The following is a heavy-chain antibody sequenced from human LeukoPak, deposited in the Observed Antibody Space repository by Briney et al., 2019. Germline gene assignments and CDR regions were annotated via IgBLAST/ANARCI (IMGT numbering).Heavy chain of an antibody. J-gene: IGHJ6*02. CDR2: ISAYNGNT. Sequence: AASVKVSCKASGYTFTSYGISWVRQAPGQGLEWMGWISAYNGNTNYAQKLQGRVTMTTDTSTSTAYMELRSLRSDDTAVYYCASGSYGPPGTFPYGMDVWDQGTTVTVSS. CDR3: ASGSYGPPGTFPYGMDV. CDR1: GYTFTSYG. V-gene: IGHV1-18*01. D-gene: IGHD1-14*01.